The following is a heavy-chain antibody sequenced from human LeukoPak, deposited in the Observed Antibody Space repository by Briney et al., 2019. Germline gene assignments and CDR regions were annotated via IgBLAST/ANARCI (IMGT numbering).Heavy chain of an antibody. CDR3: ATKQDYYGSGSYYLPDI. Sequence: ASVKVSCKASGYTFTSYAMHWVRQAPGQRLEWIGWINAGNGNTKYSQKFQGRVTITRDTSASTAYMELSSLRSEDTAVYYCATKQDYYGSGSYYLPDIWGQGTMVTVSS. D-gene: IGHD3-10*01. V-gene: IGHV1-3*01. CDR1: GYTFTSYA. CDR2: INAGNGNT. J-gene: IGHJ3*02.